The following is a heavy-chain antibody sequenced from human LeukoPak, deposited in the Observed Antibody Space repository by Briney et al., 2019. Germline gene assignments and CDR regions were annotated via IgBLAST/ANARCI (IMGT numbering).Heavy chain of an antibody. CDR2: ISGSGGST. Sequence: GGSLRLSCAASGFTFSSYAMSWVRQAPGKGLEWVSAISGSGGSTYYADSVKGRFTISRDNSKNTLYLQMNSLRAEDTAVYYCAKGVAYYDSSGYLDYWGQGTLVTVSS. CDR3: AKGVAYYDSSGYLDY. J-gene: IGHJ4*02. CDR1: GFTFSSYA. D-gene: IGHD3-22*01. V-gene: IGHV3-23*01.